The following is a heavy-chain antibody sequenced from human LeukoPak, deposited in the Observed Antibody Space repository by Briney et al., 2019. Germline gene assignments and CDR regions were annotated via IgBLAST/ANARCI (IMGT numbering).Heavy chain of an antibody. D-gene: IGHD3-16*01. CDR2: IFHSGST. CDR1: GGSFSDYY. CDR3: AGGPMTPRTWGY. V-gene: IGHV4-34*01. J-gene: IGHJ4*02. Sequence: SETLSLTCAVYGGSFSDYYWSWIRQPPGKGLEWIGEIFHSGSTTYNPSLKSRVTMSIDTSNNQFSPSLRSVTAADTAVYYCAGGPMTPRTWGYWGQGNLDPLSS.